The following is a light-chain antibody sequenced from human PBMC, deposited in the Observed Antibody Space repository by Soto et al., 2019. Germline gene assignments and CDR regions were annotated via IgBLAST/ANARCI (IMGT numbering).Light chain of an antibody. CDR1: QTIITS. Sequence: DIQMTQSPSSLSASVGDRVTITCRASQTIITSVNWYQHKPGKAPKLVIYGAYSLQSGVPSRFSGSGSGADFTLTSSSLLPEDFATYYCQQSYSTPYPFGQGTKLEIK. CDR3: QQSYSTPYP. J-gene: IGKJ2*01. V-gene: IGKV1-39*01. CDR2: GAY.